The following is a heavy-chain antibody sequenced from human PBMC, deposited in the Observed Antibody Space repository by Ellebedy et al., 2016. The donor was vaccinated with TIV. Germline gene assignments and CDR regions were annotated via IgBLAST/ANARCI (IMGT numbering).Heavy chain of an antibody. V-gene: IGHV1-69*13. Sequence: AASVKVSCKASGGPFSSYGVSWVRQAPGQGLEWMGKIIPNFGLPNYAQKFQGRVTITADESTRTAYMELSSLRSEDTAVYYCARDRGDHAIMTGIRFLIFDPWGQGTLVTVSS. D-gene: IGHD3-9*01. CDR2: IIPNFGLP. CDR1: GGPFSSYG. CDR3: ARDRGDHAIMTGIRFLIFDP. J-gene: IGHJ5*02.